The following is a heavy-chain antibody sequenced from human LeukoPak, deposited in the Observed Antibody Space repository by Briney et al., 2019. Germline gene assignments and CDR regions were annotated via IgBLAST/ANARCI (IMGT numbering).Heavy chain of an antibody. CDR3: ARGSKAGAGLFDY. J-gene: IGHJ4*02. CDR2: ISYDGSNK. D-gene: IGHD6-19*01. CDR1: GFTFSSYA. Sequence: GGSLRLSCAASGFTFSSYAMHWVRQAPGKGLEWVAVISYDGSNKYYADSVKGRFTISRDNSKNTLYLQMNSLRAEDTAVYYCARGSKAGAGLFDYWGQGTLVNVSS. V-gene: IGHV3-30*04.